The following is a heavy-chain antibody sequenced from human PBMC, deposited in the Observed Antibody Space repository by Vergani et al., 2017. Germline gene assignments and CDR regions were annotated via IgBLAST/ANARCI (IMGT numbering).Heavy chain of an antibody. V-gene: IGHV3-48*04. D-gene: IGHD4-17*01. Sequence: EAQLEESGGDLVQPGGSLRLFCAASGFTFSGYSMNWVRQAPGKGLEWIAHISSTSNTMLYADSVKGRFTISRDNARNSLYLQINSLRADDTAMYYCARDTGTSKRFDPWGQGTLVTVSS. CDR1: GFTFSGYS. J-gene: IGHJ5*02. CDR3: ARDTGTSKRFDP. CDR2: ISSTSNTM.